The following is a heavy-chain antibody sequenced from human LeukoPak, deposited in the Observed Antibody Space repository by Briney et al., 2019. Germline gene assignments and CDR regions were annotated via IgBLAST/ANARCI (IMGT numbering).Heavy chain of an antibody. CDR2: ISYDGSNK. CDR1: GFTFSSYG. CDR3: AKDLGGSSSAGFDY. J-gene: IGHJ4*02. Sequence: GGSLRLSCAASGFTFSSYGMHWVRQAPGKGLEWVAVISYDGSNKYYADSVKGRFTISRDNSKNTLYLRMNSLRAEDTAVYYCAKDLGGSSSAGFDYWGQGTLVTVSS. D-gene: IGHD6-13*01. V-gene: IGHV3-30*18.